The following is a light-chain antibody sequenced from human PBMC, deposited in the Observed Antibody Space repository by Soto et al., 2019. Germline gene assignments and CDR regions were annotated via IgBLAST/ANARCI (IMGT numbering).Light chain of an antibody. CDR1: QSISIY. J-gene: IGKJ4*01. CDR2: GAS. CDR3: QQSYSSPLT. V-gene: IGKV1-39*01. Sequence: GERVTITCRARQSISIYLNWYQLKPGKAPNLLMYGASYLQSGVPSRFSGSESGTESTLTIRSLQPEDFATYYCQQSYSSPLTFGGGTKVDIK.